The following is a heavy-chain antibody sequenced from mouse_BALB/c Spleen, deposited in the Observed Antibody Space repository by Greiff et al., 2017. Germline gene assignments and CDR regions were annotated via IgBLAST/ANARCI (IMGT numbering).Heavy chain of an antibody. J-gene: IGHJ4*01. CDR2: IYPGDGST. CDR3: ARGDPTTIRDAMDY. Sequence: QVQLQQSGAELMKPGASVKISCKASGYTFTSYDINWVKQRPGQGLEWIGWIYPGDGSTKYNEKFKGKATLTADKSSSTAYMQLSSLTSENSAVYFCARGDPTTIRDAMDYWGQGTSVTVSS. CDR1: GYTFTSYD. V-gene: IGHV1S56*01. D-gene: IGHD2-1*01.